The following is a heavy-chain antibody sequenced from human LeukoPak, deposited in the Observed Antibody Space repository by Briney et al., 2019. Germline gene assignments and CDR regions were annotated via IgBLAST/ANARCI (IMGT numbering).Heavy chain of an antibody. D-gene: IGHD6-19*01. V-gene: IGHV3-7*03. CDR2: MKQDGSEK. CDR1: GFTFSSYW. Sequence: GGSLRLCCAASGFTFSSYWIRWVRQARGKGLEGVASMKQDGSEKQYVDSVKGRFTISRDNAKNSLYLQLNSLRVEDTAVYYCARVNSGRSWGDAFDIWGQGTMVTVSS. CDR3: ARVNSGRSWGDAFDI. J-gene: IGHJ3*02.